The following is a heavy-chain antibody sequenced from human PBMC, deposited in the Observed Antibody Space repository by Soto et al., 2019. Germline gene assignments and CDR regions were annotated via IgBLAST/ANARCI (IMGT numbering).Heavy chain of an antibody. Sequence: ASVKVSCKASGYDFTDHYIHWVRQAPGQGLEWMGIISPDGGSTRYSQKFQARITMTRDTSTSTVYMELSSLRSEDTAVYYCARAPRGGVIIVITSAQIDYWGQGTLVTVSS. J-gene: IGHJ4*02. CDR2: ISPDGGST. D-gene: IGHD3-10*01. CDR3: ARAPRGGVIIVITSAQIDY. CDR1: GYDFTDHY. V-gene: IGHV1-46*01.